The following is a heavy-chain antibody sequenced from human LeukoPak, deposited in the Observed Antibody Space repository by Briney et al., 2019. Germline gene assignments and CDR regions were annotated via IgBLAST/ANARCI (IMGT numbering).Heavy chain of an antibody. D-gene: IGHD3-3*01. CDR2: INHSGST. J-gene: IGHJ4*02. CDR1: GGSFSGYY. Sequence: SETLSLTCAVYGGSFSGYYWSWIRQPPGKGLEWIGEINHSGSTNYNPSLKSRVTISVDTSKNQFSLKLGSVTAADTAVYYCARGVVWSGPDYWGQGTLVTVSS. CDR3: ARGVVWSGPDY. V-gene: IGHV4-34*01.